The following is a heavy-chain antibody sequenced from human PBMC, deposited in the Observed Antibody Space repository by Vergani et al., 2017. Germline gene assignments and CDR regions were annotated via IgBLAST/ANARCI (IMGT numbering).Heavy chain of an antibody. CDR3: GTSRRYSSPWYFEH. V-gene: IGHV1-24*01. Sequence: QVQLVQSGAEVKKPGASVKVSCKVSGYTLTESSMHWVRQAPGKGLEWMGGFDPEDGETIYAQKFQGRVTMTADTSTDTAYMELSSMRSEDTAEYYCGTSRRYSSPWYFEHWGQGTLVTVSS. CDR1: GYTLTESS. D-gene: IGHD6-13*01. CDR2: FDPEDGET. J-gene: IGHJ1*01.